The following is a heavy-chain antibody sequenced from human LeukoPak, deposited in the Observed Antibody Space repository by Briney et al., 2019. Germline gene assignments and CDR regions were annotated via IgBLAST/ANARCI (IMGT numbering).Heavy chain of an antibody. CDR1: GFTFSSYS. Sequence: GGPLRLSCTASGFTFSSYSMNWVRQAPGKGLEWVSYISSSSSNIFYADSVKGRFTISRDNAQNSLYLQMNSLRAEDTAIYYCVRDRGTYRPIDYWGQGTLVTVSS. CDR2: ISSSSSNI. D-gene: IGHD1-26*01. J-gene: IGHJ4*02. V-gene: IGHV3-21*04. CDR3: VRDRGTYRPIDY.